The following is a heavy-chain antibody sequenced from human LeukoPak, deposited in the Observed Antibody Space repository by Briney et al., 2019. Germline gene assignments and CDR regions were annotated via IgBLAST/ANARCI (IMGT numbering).Heavy chain of an antibody. J-gene: IGHJ1*01. CDR3: ATYSSLNRREFQY. Sequence: PGGSLRLSCAASGFTFSSYSMNWVRQTSGKGLEWVSAISSDSNYIYYADSVKGRFTISRDNAKNSLFLQMNSLRAEDTAVYYCATYSSLNRREFQYWGQGTLLTVSS. CDR1: GFTFSSYS. V-gene: IGHV3-21*01. CDR2: ISSDSNYI. D-gene: IGHD3-22*01.